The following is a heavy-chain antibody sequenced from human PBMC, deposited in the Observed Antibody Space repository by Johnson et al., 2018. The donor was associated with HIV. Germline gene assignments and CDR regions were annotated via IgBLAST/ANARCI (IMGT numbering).Heavy chain of an antibody. CDR2: IGTAGDT. J-gene: IGHJ3*02. Sequence: VQLVESGGGVVRPGGSLRLSCAASGFTFSSYDMHWVRQATGKGQEWVSAIGTAGDTYYPRSVKGRLTIYRENAKNSLYLQMNSLRAGDTDVYYCARAGSSPAANDAFDIWGQGTMVTVSS. D-gene: IGHD6-13*01. CDR3: ARAGSSPAANDAFDI. V-gene: IGHV3-13*01. CDR1: GFTFSSYD.